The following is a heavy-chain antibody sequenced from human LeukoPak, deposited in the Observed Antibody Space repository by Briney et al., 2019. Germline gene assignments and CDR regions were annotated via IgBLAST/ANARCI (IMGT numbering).Heavy chain of an antibody. CDR3: ARDRGYGDYVG. Sequence: GGSLRLSCAASGFTVSSNYMSWVRQAPGKGLEWVSVTYSGGSTYYADSVKGRFTISRDNSKNTLYLQMNSLRAEDTAVYYCARDRGYGDYVGWGQGTLVTVSS. CDR1: GFTVSSNY. CDR2: TYSGGST. D-gene: IGHD4-17*01. V-gene: IGHV3-53*01. J-gene: IGHJ4*02.